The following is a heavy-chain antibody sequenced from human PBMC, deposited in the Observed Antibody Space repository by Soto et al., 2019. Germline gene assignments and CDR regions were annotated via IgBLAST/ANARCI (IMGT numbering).Heavy chain of an antibody. V-gene: IGHV2-5*02. J-gene: IGHJ3*01. Sequence: QITLKESGPPLVRPTQTLTLACSFSGFSLTTSGVGVGWIRQPPGKALEFLALIYWDDDTRYRPSLRTRLTITKDTSKNPVVLTITNVDPVDTATYYCVRFWSGFCVPRHRDAFDFWGQGTMVTVSS. CDR1: GFSLTTSGVG. CDR3: VRFWSGFCVPRHRDAFDF. D-gene: IGHD3-3*01. CDR2: IYWDDDT.